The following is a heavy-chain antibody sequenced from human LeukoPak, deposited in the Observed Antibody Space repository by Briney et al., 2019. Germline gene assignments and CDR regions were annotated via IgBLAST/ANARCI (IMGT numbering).Heavy chain of an antibody. CDR2: IYTSRST. D-gene: IGHD5-24*01. V-gene: IGHV4-4*09. Sequence: PSETLSLTCTVSGGSISSYYWSWIRQPPGKGLERIGYIYTSRSTNYNPSLKSRVTISVDTSKNQFSLKLSSVTAADTVVYYCARRGGYNSLYFDYWGQGTLVTVSS. CDR1: GGSISSYY. CDR3: ARRGGYNSLYFDY. J-gene: IGHJ4*02.